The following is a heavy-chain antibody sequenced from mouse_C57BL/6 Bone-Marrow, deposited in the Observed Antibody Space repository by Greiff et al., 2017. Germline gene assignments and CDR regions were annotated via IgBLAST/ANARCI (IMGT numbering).Heavy chain of an antibody. CDR3: ARRWLLPYYYAMDY. CDR1: GYTFTSYW. V-gene: IGHV1-64*01. J-gene: IGHJ4*01. CDR2: IHPNSGST. D-gene: IGHD2-3*01. Sequence: VQLQQPGAELVKPGASVKLSCKASGYTFTSYWMHWVKQRPGQGLEWIGMIHPNSGSTNYNEKFKSKATLTVDKSSSTAYMQLSSLTSEDSAVYYYARRWLLPYYYAMDYWGQGTSVTVSS.